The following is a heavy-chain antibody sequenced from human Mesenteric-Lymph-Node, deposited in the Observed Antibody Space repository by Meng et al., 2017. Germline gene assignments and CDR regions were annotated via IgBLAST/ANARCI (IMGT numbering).Heavy chain of an antibody. J-gene: IGHJ4*02. CDR1: GFTFSRSW. V-gene: IGHV3-7*01. Sequence: GGSLRLSCAASGFTFSRSWMTWVRQAPGKGLEWVANIKEDGSEKYYVDSVRGRFTISRDNAKNSLYLQMNSLRAEDTAVYYCARDGSGSYYFDYWGQGTLVTVSS. D-gene: IGHD1-26*01. CDR3: ARDGSGSYYFDY. CDR2: IKEDGSEK.